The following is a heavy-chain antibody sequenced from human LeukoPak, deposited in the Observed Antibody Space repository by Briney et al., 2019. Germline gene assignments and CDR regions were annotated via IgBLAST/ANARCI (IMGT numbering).Heavy chain of an antibody. J-gene: IGHJ4*02. CDR3: ASLHSSSWYYFDY. V-gene: IGHV3-21*01. CDR2: ISSSSSYI. Sequence: GGSLRLSCAASGFTFSSYSMNWVRQAPGKGLEWVSSISSSSSYIYYADSVKGRFTISRDNAKNSLCLQMNSLRAEDTAVYYCASLHSSSWYYFDYWGQGTLVTVSS. CDR1: GFTFSSYS. D-gene: IGHD6-13*01.